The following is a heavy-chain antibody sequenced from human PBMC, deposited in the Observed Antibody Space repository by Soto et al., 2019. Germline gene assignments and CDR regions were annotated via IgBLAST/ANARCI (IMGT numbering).Heavy chain of an antibody. V-gene: IGHV3-21*01. J-gene: IGHJ6*02. D-gene: IGHD3-22*01. CDR2: ISSSSSYI. CDR1: GFTFSSYS. Sequence: WGSLRLSCAASGFTFSSYSMNWFRQAPGKGLEWVSSISSSSSYIYYADSVKGRFTISRDNAKNSLYLQMNSLRAEDTAVYYCARDQGGYRHYCYGTDVGGQGKTVTAS. CDR3: ARDQGGYRHYCYGTDV.